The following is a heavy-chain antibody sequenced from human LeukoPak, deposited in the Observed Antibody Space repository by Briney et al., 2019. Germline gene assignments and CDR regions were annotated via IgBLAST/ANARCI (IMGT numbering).Heavy chain of an antibody. D-gene: IGHD4-23*01. Sequence: GGSLRLSCAASGFSFSSYWMHWVRQAPGKGLLWVSRINTDGSSTYYADSVKGRFTISRDNAKNTVYLQMNSLRAEDTAVYYCARDHYGGNSDYWGQGTLVTVSS. CDR1: GFSFSSYW. CDR3: ARDHYGGNSDY. CDR2: INTDGSST. V-gene: IGHV3-74*01. J-gene: IGHJ4*02.